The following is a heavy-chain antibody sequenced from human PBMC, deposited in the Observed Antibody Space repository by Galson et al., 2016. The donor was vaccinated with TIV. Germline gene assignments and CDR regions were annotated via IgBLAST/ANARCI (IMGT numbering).Heavy chain of an antibody. CDR2: ISSRSTYI. J-gene: IGHJ5*02. Sequence: SLRLSCAASGFKFISYSMNWVRQAPGKGLEWVSSISSRSTYIHYADSVKGRFTISRDNAKSSLYLQMNSLRDEDTAVYYCARMGYCSGRTCYDWFDPWGQGTLVTVSS. V-gene: IGHV3-21*01. CDR3: ARMGYCSGRTCYDWFDP. D-gene: IGHD2-15*01. CDR1: GFKFISYS.